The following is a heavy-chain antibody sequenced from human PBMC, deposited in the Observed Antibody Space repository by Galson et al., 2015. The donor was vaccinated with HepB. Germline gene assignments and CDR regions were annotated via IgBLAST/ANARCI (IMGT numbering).Heavy chain of an antibody. Sequence: SLRLSCAASGFTFSNYNFNWVRQAPGKGLEWVSSISGRSTYIYYADSVRGRFTISRDNSKNSLFLQMDSLRAEDTAFYYCARDFGGNSGYFDDWGQGTQVTVSS. CDR3: ARDFGGNSGYFDD. CDR2: ISGRSTYI. CDR1: GFTFSNYN. J-gene: IGHJ4*02. V-gene: IGHV3-21*01. D-gene: IGHD4-23*01.